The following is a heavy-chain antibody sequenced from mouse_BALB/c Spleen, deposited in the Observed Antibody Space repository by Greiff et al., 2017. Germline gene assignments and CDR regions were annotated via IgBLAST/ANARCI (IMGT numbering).Heavy chain of an antibody. J-gene: IGHJ1*01. CDR3: ARRYGSSYDWYFDV. D-gene: IGHD1-1*01. CDR1: GFTFSSYA. V-gene: IGHV5-9-1*01. Sequence: EVMLVESGGGLVKPGGSLKLSCAASGFTFSSYAMSWVRQTPEKRLEWVATISSGGSYTYYPDSVKGRFTISRDNAKNTLYLQMSSLRSEDTAMYYCARRYGSSYDWYFDVWGAGTTVTVSS. CDR2: ISSGGSYT.